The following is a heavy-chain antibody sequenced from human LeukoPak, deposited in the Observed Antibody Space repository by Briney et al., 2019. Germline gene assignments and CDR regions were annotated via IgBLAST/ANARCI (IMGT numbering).Heavy chain of an antibody. D-gene: IGHD4-17*01. J-gene: IGHJ4*02. CDR1: GGTFSSYA. Sequence: GASVKVSCKASGGTFSSYAISWVRQAPGQGLEWMGGIIPIFGTANYAQKFPGRVTITTDESTSPAYMELSSLRSEDTAVYYCASPKSDDYGDVFFDYWGQGTLVTVSS. CDR3: ASPKSDDYGDVFFDY. CDR2: IIPIFGTA. V-gene: IGHV1-69*05.